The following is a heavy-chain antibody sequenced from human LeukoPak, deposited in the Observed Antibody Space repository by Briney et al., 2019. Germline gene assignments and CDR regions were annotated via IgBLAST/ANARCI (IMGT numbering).Heavy chain of an antibody. CDR1: GFTFSGYG. Sequence: PGGSLRLSCAASGFTFSGYGMHWVRQAPGKGLEWLAVISYDGSNTYYGDSMKGRFSISRDNSKNTVFLQMNGLRPEDTAVYFCAKDLPASTNMGGLESWGQGTLVTVSS. J-gene: IGHJ4*02. CDR3: AKDLPASTNMGGLES. CDR2: ISYDGSNT. V-gene: IGHV3-30*18. D-gene: IGHD2-8*01.